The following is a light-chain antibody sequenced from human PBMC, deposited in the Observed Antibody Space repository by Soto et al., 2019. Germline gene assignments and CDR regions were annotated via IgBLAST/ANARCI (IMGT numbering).Light chain of an antibody. Sequence: SVLTQPPSASGTPGQSVTIPCTGTSSDVGNYNYVSWYQQHPGKAPKLMIYEVSRRPSGVPDRFSGSKSGNTASLTVSGLQAEDEADYYCSSNAGCNNLVFGGGTKVTVL. J-gene: IGLJ2*01. CDR3: SSNAGCNNLV. CDR2: EVS. V-gene: IGLV2-8*01. CDR1: SSDVGNYNY.